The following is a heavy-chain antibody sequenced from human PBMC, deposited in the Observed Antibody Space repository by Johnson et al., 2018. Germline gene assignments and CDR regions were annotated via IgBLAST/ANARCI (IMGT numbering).Heavy chain of an antibody. D-gene: IGHD2-2*01. CDR2: IIPIFRTA. CDR3: ANVDCSTQSCRPHYGLDV. V-gene: IGHV1-69*01. CDR1: GGTFSSYG. J-gene: IGHJ6*02. Sequence: QVQLVQSGAEVKKPGSSVKVSCKASGGTFSSYGISWVRQAPGQGLEWMGGIIPIFRTANYAQNFQGRVTITADESTSTAYMELRSLRYEDTAVYYCANVDCSTQSCRPHYGLDVWGQGTTVIVSS.